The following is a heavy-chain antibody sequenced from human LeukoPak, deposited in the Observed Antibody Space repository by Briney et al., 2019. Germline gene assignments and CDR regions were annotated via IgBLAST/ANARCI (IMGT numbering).Heavy chain of an antibody. CDR1: GFSFSSSG. D-gene: IGHD7-27*01. J-gene: IGHJ4*02. V-gene: IGHV3-30*02. CDR3: VRDGAHWDLDY. Sequence: PGGSLRLSCAASGFSFSSSGMYWIRQAPGKGLEWVAFIQFDGRNEYYADSVKGRFTISRDNSKNTVHLQMNSLRAEDTAEYYCVRDGAHWDLDYWGQGTLVTVSS. CDR2: IQFDGRNE.